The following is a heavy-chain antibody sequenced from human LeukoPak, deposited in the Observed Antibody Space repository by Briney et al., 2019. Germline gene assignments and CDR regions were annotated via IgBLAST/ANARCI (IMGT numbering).Heavy chain of an antibody. V-gene: IGHV4-4*07. Sequence: PSETLSLTCTVSGGSISSYYWSWIRQPAGKGLEWIGRIYTSGSTNYNPSLKSRVTMSVDTSKNQFSLKLSSVTAADTAVYYCARGGHSSGWYRPGFNWLDPWGQGTLVTVSS. CDR3: ARGGHSSGWYRPGFNWLDP. J-gene: IGHJ5*02. CDR1: GGSISSYY. CDR2: IYTSGST. D-gene: IGHD6-19*01.